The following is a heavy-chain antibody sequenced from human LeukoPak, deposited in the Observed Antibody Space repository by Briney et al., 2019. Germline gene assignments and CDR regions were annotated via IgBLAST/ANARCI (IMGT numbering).Heavy chain of an antibody. V-gene: IGHV3-30*02. CDR3: AKGGSASHNWFDP. Sequence: PGGSLRLSCAASGFTFSDYGMHWVRQAPGKGLEWVAFIRNDGSNEYYPDSVKGRFTISRGNSRNTLYLQMNSLRPEDTAVYYCAKGGSASHNWFDPWGQGTLVTVSS. J-gene: IGHJ5*02. CDR1: GFTFSDYG. D-gene: IGHD2-15*01. CDR2: IRNDGSNE.